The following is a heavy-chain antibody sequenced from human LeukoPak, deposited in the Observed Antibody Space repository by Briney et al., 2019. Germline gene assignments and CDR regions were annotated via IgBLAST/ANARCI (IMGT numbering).Heavy chain of an antibody. D-gene: IGHD5-12*01. Sequence: ASVKVSFKAFGYSLTNYYVHWVRQAPGQGLEWMGEINPSGGSTSYAQKFQGRITVTRDTYTNTVYMDLSSLRSEDTATYYCARGAPTTRIGAGRFDYWGQGSLLTVAS. V-gene: IGHV1-46*01. J-gene: IGHJ4*02. CDR1: GYSLTNYY. CDR3: ARGAPTTRIGAGRFDY. CDR2: INPSGGST.